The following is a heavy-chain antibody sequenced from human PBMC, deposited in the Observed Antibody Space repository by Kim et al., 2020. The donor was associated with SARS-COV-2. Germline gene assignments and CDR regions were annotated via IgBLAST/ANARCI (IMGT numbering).Heavy chain of an antibody. J-gene: IGHJ4*02. CDR2: IYYSVST. CDR1: GGSISSYY. Sequence: SETLSLTCTVSGGSISSYYWSWIRQPPGKGLEWIGHIYYSVSTNYNPSLKSRVTISVDTSKNQFSLRLSSVTAADTAVYYCARDQRGTFWGQGILVTVSS. V-gene: IGHV4-59*01. CDR3: ARDQRGTF.